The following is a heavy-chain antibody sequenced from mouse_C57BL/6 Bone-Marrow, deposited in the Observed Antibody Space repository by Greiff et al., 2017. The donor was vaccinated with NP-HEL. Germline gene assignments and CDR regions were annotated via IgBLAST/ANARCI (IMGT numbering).Heavy chain of an antibody. CDR2: IDPENGDT. CDR1: GFNIKDDY. V-gene: IGHV14-4*01. Sequence: VQLQQSGAELVRPGASVKLSCTASGFNIKDDYMHWVKQRPEQGLEWIGWIDPENGDTAYASKFQGKATLTADTSSNTAYLQLSSLTSEDTAVYYRSMGYFDYWGQGTTLTVSS. J-gene: IGHJ2*01. CDR3: SMGYFDY.